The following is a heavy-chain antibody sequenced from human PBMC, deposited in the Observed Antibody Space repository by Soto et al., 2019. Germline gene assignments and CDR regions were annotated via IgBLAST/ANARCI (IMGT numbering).Heavy chain of an antibody. V-gene: IGHV4-59*08. Sequence: SATLSLTRTVSGRSIRRYYWGWFRQTPGKGLQYIGYIYYSGSANYNPSLKSRVTVSDDTSTNQIFLTLTSVTAADTAVYYCARGWWERKGYAMDVWGQGTTVT. J-gene: IGHJ6*02. CDR3: ARGWWERKGYAMDV. CDR1: GRSIRRYY. CDR2: IYYSGSA. D-gene: IGHD1-26*01.